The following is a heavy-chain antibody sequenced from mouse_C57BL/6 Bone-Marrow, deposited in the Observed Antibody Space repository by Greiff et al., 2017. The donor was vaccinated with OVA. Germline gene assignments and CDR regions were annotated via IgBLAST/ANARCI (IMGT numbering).Heavy chain of an antibody. D-gene: IGHD4-1*01. V-gene: IGHV1-74*01. J-gene: IGHJ4*01. CDR3: AILWERGGNYAMGY. CDR2: INPSDSDT. CDR1: GYTFTSYW. Sequence: VQLQQPGAELVKPGASVKVSCKASGYTFTSYWMHWVKQRPGQGLEWIGRINPSDSDTNYNQKFKGKATLTVDKSSSTAYMQLSSLTSEDSAVYYCAILWERGGNYAMGYWGQGTSVTVSS.